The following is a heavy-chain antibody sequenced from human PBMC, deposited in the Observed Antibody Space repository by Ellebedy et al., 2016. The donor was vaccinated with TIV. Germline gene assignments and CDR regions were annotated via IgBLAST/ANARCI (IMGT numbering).Heavy chain of an antibody. V-gene: IGHV3-7*01. CDR2: IYQDGSDQ. CDR1: GFSFRSYW. Sequence: GESLKISCAASGFSFRSYWMSWVRQAPGKGLEWVANIYQDGSDQYYADSVKGRFTISRDNANKSLFLQMNSLRVDDTAVYYCARRGSYGDYAVQVNSWFDTWGQGTLGSVSS. J-gene: IGHJ5*02. CDR3: ARRGSYGDYAVQVNSWFDT. D-gene: IGHD4-17*01.